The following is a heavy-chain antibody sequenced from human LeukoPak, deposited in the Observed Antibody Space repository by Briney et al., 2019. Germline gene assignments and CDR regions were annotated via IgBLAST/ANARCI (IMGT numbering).Heavy chain of an antibody. CDR2: IYYSGST. D-gene: IGHD3-22*01. CDR1: GGSVSSGSYY. J-gene: IGHJ4*02. CDR3: ARVREVLSYYDSSGYFVEY. V-gene: IGHV4-61*01. Sequence: SEALSLTCTVSGGSVSSGSYYWSWIRQPPGKGLEWIGYIYYSGSTNYNPSLKSRVTISVDTSKNQFSLKLSSVTAADTAVYYCARVREVLSYYDSSGYFVEYWGQGTLVTVSS.